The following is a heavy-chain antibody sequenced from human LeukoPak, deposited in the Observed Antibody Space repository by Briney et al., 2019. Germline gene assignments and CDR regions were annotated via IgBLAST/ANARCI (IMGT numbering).Heavy chain of an antibody. CDR2: ISGGGGST. V-gene: IGHV3-23*01. CDR3: AKSVPIVVVPAAMGGKFDY. D-gene: IGHD2-2*01. J-gene: IGHJ4*02. Sequence: GGSLRLSCAASGFTFSSYAMSWVRQAPGKGLEWVSAISGGGGSTYYADSVKGRFTISRDSSKNTLYLQMNSLRAEDTAVYYCAKSVPIVVVPAAMGGKFDYWGQGTLVTVSS. CDR1: GFTFSSYA.